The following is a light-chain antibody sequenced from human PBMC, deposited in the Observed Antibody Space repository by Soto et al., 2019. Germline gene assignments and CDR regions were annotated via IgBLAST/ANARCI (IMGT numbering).Light chain of an antibody. J-gene: IGKJ1*01. V-gene: IGKV4-1*01. CDR2: GAS. Sequence: DFVMTQAPDSLAVSLGERATINCKSSQSVLYNSNNKNHLGWFQQKPGHPPKLLIYGASFRPSGVPDRFSGSGSGTDFTLTITSLQSEDFALYYCQQYHNLWTFGQGTEVEIK. CDR1: QSVLYNSNNKNH. CDR3: QQYHNLWT.